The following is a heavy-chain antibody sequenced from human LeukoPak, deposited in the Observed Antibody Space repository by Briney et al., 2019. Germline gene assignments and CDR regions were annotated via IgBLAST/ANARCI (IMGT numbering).Heavy chain of an antibody. CDR2: ISYSGST. CDR3: ASGGSYLNFDY. CDR1: GGSISSYY. J-gene: IGHJ4*02. D-gene: IGHD1-26*01. Sequence: TSETLSLTCTVSGGSISSYYWNWIRQPPGKGLEWIGYISYSGSTNYNPSLKSRVTISVDTSKNQFSLKLSSVTAADTAVYYCASGGSYLNFDYWGQGTLVTVSS. V-gene: IGHV4-59*12.